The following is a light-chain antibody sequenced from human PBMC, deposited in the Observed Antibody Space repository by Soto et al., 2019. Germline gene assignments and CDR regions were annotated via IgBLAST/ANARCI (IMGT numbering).Light chain of an antibody. V-gene: IGKV1-5*01. Sequence: DIQITQSPSTLSCFVLERFTITCRASQSISSWLAWYQQKPGKAPKLLIYDASSLESGVPSRFSGSGSGTEFTLTISSLQPDDFATYYCQQYNSPPWTFGQGTKVDI. CDR1: QSISSW. J-gene: IGKJ1*01. CDR2: DAS. CDR3: QQYNSPPWT.